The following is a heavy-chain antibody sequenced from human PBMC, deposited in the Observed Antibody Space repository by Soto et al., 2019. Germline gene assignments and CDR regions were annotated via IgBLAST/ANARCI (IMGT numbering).Heavy chain of an antibody. CDR1: GGSISSGDYY. CDR2: NYYSGST. Sequence: PSETLSLTCTVSGGSISSGDYYWSWIRQPPGKGLEWIGYNYYSGSTYYNPSLKSRVTISVDTSKNQFSLKLSSVTAADTAVYYCARSGQVLWFTYYYYGMDVWGQGTTVTVSS. D-gene: IGHD3-10*01. CDR3: ARSGQVLWFTYYYYGMDV. V-gene: IGHV4-30-4*01. J-gene: IGHJ6*02.